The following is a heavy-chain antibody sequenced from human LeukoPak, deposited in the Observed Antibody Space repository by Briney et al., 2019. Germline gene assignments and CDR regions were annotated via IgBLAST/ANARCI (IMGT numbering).Heavy chain of an antibody. Sequence: SQTLSHTCAVYRGSPSGYFWSWIRPPPGKGLEWMGEINHSGSTNYNPCLKSRVTIPVDPSKNQLPLKLGSVTAADTAGYCFARGGDSLGGGPMGVWGKGTTVTVSS. J-gene: IGHJ6*04. D-gene: IGHD2-15*01. CDR3: ARGGDSLGGGPMGV. CDR1: RGSPSGYF. CDR2: INHSGST. V-gene: IGHV4-34*01.